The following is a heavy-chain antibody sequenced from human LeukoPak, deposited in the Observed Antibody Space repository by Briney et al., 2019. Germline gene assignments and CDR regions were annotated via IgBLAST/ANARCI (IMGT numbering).Heavy chain of an antibody. J-gene: IGHJ4*02. V-gene: IGHV3-53*01. CDR1: GFTVSSNY. CDR2: IYSGGST. CDR3: AKEAYYYGSGSLS. D-gene: IGHD3-10*01. Sequence: GGSLRLSCAASGFTVSSNYMSWVRQAPGKGLEWVSVIYSGGSTYYADSVKGRFTISRDNSKNTLYLQMNSLRAEDTAVYYCAKEAYYYGSGSLSWGQGTLVTVSS.